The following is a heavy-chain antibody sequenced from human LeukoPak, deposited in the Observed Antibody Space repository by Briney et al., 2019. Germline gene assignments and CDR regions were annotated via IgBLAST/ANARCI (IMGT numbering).Heavy chain of an antibody. J-gene: IGHJ4*02. CDR1: GFTFSSYS. Sequence: GGSLRLSCAASGFTFSSYSMNWVRQAPGKGLEWVSSISSSSSYIYYADSVKSRFTISRDNAKNSLYLQMNSLGAEDTAVYYCARAPPGVSDYGGQGTLVTVSS. CDR2: ISSSSSYI. V-gene: IGHV3-21*01. CDR3: ARAPPGVSDY. D-gene: IGHD3-10*01.